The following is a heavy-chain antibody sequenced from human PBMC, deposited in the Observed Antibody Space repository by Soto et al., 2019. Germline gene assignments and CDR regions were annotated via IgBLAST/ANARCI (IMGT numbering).Heavy chain of an antibody. J-gene: IGHJ6*02. CDR2: ISANNGNT. Sequence: ASVKVSCKASGYTFTSYGISWVRQAPGQGLEWMGWISANNGNTNYAQKLQGRVTITTDTSTSTAYMELSSLRSEDTAVYYCARGDSSSWLSNYYYGMDVWGQGTTVTVSS. CDR1: GYTFTSYG. CDR3: ARGDSSSWLSNYYYGMDV. D-gene: IGHD6-13*01. V-gene: IGHV1-18*01.